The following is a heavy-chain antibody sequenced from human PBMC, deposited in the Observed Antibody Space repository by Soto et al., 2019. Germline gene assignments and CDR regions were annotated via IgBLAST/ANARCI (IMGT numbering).Heavy chain of an antibody. J-gene: IGHJ4*02. CDR1: GDSISSINYY. Sequence: SETLSLTCTVSGDSISSINYYWGWIRQPPGKELEWIGSIHYRGSTYYKPSLNSRVTISVDMSKNQFSLKLRDVTAADTGVYYCASLSETITVIASYWGQGTLVTVSS. CDR2: IHYRGST. D-gene: IGHD3-22*01. V-gene: IGHV4-39*01. CDR3: ASLSETITVIASY.